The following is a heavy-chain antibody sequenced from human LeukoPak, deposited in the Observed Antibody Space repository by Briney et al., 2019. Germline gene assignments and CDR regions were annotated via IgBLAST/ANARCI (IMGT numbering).Heavy chain of an antibody. V-gene: IGHV4-34*01. Sequence: PSETLSLTCAVYGGSFSGYHWSWIRQPPGKGLEWIGEINHSGSTNYNPSLKSRVTISVDTSKNQFSLKLSSVTAADTAVYYCARGQSHWGQGTLVTVSS. CDR1: GGSFSGYH. CDR2: INHSGST. CDR3: ARGQSH. J-gene: IGHJ4*02.